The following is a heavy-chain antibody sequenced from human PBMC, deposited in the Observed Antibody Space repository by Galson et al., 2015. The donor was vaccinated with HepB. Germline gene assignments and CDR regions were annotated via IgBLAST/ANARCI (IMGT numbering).Heavy chain of an antibody. V-gene: IGHV3-7*03. CDR3: ARDKLGYCSSTSCYRGGWSLDY. CDR2: IKQDGSEK. D-gene: IGHD2-2*01. Sequence: SLRLSCAASGFTFSSYWMSWVRQAPGKGLEWVANIKQDGSEKYYVDSVKGRFTISRDNAKNSLYLQMNSLRAEDTAVYYCARDKLGYCSSTSCYRGGWSLDYWGQGTLVTVSS. CDR1: GFTFSSYW. J-gene: IGHJ4*02.